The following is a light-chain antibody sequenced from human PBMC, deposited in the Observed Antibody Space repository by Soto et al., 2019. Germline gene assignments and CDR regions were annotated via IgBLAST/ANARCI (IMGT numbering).Light chain of an antibody. J-gene: IGKJ4*01. CDR3: QQRNSWPLT. V-gene: IGKV3-11*01. CDR1: QSVFTS. CDR2: DTS. Sequence: IGLTQSPATLSLSPGERATLSCRASQSVFTSLAWFQQKPDQAPKLLISDTSNRATGIPARFSGSGSGTDFTLTISSLEPEDFAVYYCQQRNSWPLTFGGGTRWIS.